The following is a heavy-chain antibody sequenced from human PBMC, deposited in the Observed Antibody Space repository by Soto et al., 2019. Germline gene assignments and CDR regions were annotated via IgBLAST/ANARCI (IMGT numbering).Heavy chain of an antibody. CDR2: IYYSGST. Sequence: LSLTCTVSGGSISSYYWSWIRQPPGKGLEWIGYIYYSGSTNYNPSLKSRVTISVDTSKNQFSLKLSSVTAADTAVYYCALVGAYRYGCDYWGQGTLVTVSS. CDR1: GGSISSYY. V-gene: IGHV4-59*01. J-gene: IGHJ4*02. CDR3: ALVGAYRYGCDY. D-gene: IGHD5-18*01.